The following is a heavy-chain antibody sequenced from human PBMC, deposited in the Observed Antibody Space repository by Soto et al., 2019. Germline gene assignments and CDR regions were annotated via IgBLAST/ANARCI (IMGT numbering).Heavy chain of an antibody. CDR3: ARGALCSSSKCFGSGAFDI. D-gene: IGHD2-2*01. V-gene: IGHV3-21*01. CDR2: LSSSGTYI. CDR1: GFNPNKYY. J-gene: IGHJ3*02. Sequence: GGSLRLSCAASGFNPNKYYMNWVRQAPGKGLEWVSSLSSSGTYIYYADSLKGRFTISRDNAKNSLYLQMNSLRAEDTALYYCARGALCSSSKCFGSGAFDIWGQGTMVTVSS.